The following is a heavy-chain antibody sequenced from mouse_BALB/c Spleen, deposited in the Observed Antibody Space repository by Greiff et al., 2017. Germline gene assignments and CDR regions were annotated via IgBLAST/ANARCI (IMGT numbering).Heavy chain of an antibody. CDR1: GFTFSSFG. J-gene: IGHJ1*01. Sequence: EVQRVESGGGLVQPGGSRKLSCAASGFTFSSFGMHWVRQAPEKGLEWVAYISSGSSTIYYADTVKGRFTISRDNPKNTLFLQMTSLRSEDTAMYYCARSGVLWYFDVWGAGTTVTVSS. CDR3: ARSGVLWYFDV. CDR2: ISSGSSTI. V-gene: IGHV5-17*02. D-gene: IGHD2-14*01.